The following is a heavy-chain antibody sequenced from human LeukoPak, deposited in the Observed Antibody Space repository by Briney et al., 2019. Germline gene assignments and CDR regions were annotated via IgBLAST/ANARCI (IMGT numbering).Heavy chain of an antibody. D-gene: IGHD2-21*01. Sequence: GGSLRLSCGASGFTFSSYWMSWVRQAPGKGLEWVANIKQDGSEKYYVDSVKGRFTISRDNAKNSLYLQMNSLRAEDTAVYYCARGSGDLFWGQGTLVTVSS. J-gene: IGHJ4*02. CDR2: IKQDGSEK. CDR1: GFTFSSYW. V-gene: IGHV3-7*01. CDR3: ARGSGDLF.